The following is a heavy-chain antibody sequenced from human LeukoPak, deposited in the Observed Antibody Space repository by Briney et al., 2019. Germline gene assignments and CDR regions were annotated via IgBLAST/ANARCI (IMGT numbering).Heavy chain of an antibody. CDR1: GFTFSSYA. CDR2: ISYDGSNK. CDR3: AREGEVSTGDAFDI. V-gene: IGHV3-30-3*01. D-gene: IGHD3-16*02. J-gene: IGHJ3*02. Sequence: PGRSLRLSCAASGFTFSSYAVHWVRQAPGKGLEWVAVISYDGSNKYYADSVKGRFTISRDNSKNTLYLQMNSLRAEDTAVYYCAREGEVSTGDAFDIWGQGTMVTVSS.